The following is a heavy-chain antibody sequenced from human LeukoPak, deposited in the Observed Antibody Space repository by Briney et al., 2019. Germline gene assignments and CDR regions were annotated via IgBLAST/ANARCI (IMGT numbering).Heavy chain of an antibody. J-gene: IGHJ4*02. D-gene: IGHD6-19*01. CDR1: GFTFSSYA. V-gene: IGHV3-30-3*02. CDR3: AKLNIAVAGLVRWVFDY. CDR2: ISYDGSNK. Sequence: PGRSLRLSCAASGFTFSSYAMHWVRQAPGKGLKWVAVISYDGSNKYYADSVKGRFTISRDNSKNTLYLQMNSLRAEDTAVYYCAKLNIAVAGLVRWVFDYWGQGTLVTVSS.